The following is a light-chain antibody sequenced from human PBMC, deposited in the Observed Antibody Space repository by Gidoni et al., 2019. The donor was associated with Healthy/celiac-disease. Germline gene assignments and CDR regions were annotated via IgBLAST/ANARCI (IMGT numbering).Light chain of an antibody. V-gene: IGKV3-15*01. CDR1: QSVRSN. Sequence: EIVMTQSPATLSVSPGERATLSCRASQSVRSNLAWYQQKPGQAPRLIIYGASTRATGFPARFSGSGSGTEFTLTISSLESEDFAVYYCQQYNNWPWTFGQGTKVEIK. CDR3: QQYNNWPWT. CDR2: GAS. J-gene: IGKJ1*01.